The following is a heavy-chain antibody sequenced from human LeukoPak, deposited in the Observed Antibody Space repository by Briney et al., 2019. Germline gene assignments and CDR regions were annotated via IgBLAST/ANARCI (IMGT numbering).Heavy chain of an antibody. CDR2: ISGTGGTT. D-gene: IGHD6-6*01. J-gene: IGHJ5*02. Sequence: GGSLRLSCAASGFTFDDYAMHWVRQAPGKGLEWVSLISGTGGTTYYADSVKGRFTISRDNSKNTLYLQMNSLTAEDSAPYYCAKDGSSSPEFRFDPWGQGTLVTVSS. V-gene: IGHV3-23*01. CDR1: GFTFDDYA. CDR3: AKDGSSSPEFRFDP.